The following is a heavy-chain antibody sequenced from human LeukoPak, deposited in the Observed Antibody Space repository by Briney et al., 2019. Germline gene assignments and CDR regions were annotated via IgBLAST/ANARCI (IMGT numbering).Heavy chain of an antibody. CDR2: IYNSGST. Sequence: PSETLSLTCTVSGDSISIYYWSWIRQPPGKGLEWIGYIYNSGSTNYNPSLKSRVTISVDTSKNQFSLKLSSVTAADTAVYYCARVPLRDCSSTSCLRYFYMDVWGKGTTVTVS. CDR1: GDSISIYY. V-gene: IGHV4-59*01. CDR3: ARVPLRDCSSTSCLRYFYMDV. J-gene: IGHJ6*03. D-gene: IGHD2-2*01.